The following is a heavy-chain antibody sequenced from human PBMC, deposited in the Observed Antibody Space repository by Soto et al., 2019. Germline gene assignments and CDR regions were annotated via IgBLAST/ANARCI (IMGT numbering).Heavy chain of an antibody. Sequence: QVQLVQSGADVKEPGASVKVSCKASGYTFTAYYIQWVRQAPGQGLEWVAMINPGDGTTRYAQMFQGRFALTRDKSTSTVYMEMSSLRSEDTALYYCARDRPHAWLDPWGQGTLVTVSS. J-gene: IGHJ5*02. CDR2: INPGDGTT. CDR3: ARDRPHAWLDP. V-gene: IGHV1-46*01. CDR1: GYTFTAYY.